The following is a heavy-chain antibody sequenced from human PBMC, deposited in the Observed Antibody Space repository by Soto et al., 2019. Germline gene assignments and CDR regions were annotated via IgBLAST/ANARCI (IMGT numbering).Heavy chain of an antibody. V-gene: IGHV3-73*01. CDR2: VGMRSNSYAT. CDR3: TAHRSSLTMRRGVIIGDYYYNGMDV. D-gene: IGHD3-10*01. CDR1: GFNVRGSV. J-gene: IGHJ6*02. Sequence: PGGSLRLSCAASGFNVRGSVIHWVRQASGKGLEWVARVGMRSNSYATAYAASVTGRFTISRDDSESIAYLQMNSLKTEDTAMNYCTAHRSSLTMRRGVIIGDYYYNGMDVWGQGTAVTVSS.